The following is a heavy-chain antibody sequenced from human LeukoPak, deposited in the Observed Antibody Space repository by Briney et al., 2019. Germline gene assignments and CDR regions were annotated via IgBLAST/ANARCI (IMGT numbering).Heavy chain of an antibody. D-gene: IGHD4-17*01. V-gene: IGHV1-8*01. CDR2: MNPNSGNT. CDR1: GYTFTSYD. Sequence: ASVSVSCKASGYTFTSYDINWVRQATGQGLEWMGWMNPNSGNTGYAQKFQGRVTMTRNTSISTAYMELSSLRSEDTAVYYCARVASGHDYGVWFDPWGQGTLVTVSS. CDR3: ARVASGHDYGVWFDP. J-gene: IGHJ5*02.